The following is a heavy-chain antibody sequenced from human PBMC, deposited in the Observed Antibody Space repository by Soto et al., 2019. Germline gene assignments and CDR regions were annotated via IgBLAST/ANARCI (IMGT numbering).Heavy chain of an antibody. Sequence: EVQLVESGGGLVQPGGSLRLSCAASGFTFSSYTMNWVRQAPGKGLEWVSYISSGSSTIYYADSLKGRFTISRDNAGNSLYLQMSSLRAEDTAVYYCARGHSSGRGAFDISGQGTMVTVSS. J-gene: IGHJ3*02. CDR2: ISSGSSTI. CDR1: GFTFSSYT. CDR3: ARGHSSGRGAFDI. D-gene: IGHD6-19*01. V-gene: IGHV3-48*01.